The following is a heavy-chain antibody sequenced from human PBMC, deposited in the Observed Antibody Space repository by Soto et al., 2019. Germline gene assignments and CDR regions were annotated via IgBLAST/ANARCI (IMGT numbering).Heavy chain of an antibody. D-gene: IGHD1-26*01. CDR1: GYTFSTYG. V-gene: IGHV1-18*01. CDR2: ISAYNHYT. CDR3: ARVGPSREVPYPFEY. Sequence: QVDLVQSGPEVRKPGASVNVSCKASGYTFSTYGISWVRQAPGQGLEWMGWISAYNHYTNYAQKFQGRATMTTDTSTNTAYMELRRLRSGDTAMYFCARVGPSREVPYPFEYWGQGTLVTVSS. J-gene: IGHJ4*02.